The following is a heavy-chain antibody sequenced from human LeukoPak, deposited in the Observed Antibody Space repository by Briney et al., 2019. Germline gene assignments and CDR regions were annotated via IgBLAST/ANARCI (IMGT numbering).Heavy chain of an antibody. V-gene: IGHV3-30*02. Sequence: GGSLRLSCVASGFTFSSYGMHWFRQAPGKGLEWVAFIRYDGSNKYYADCVKGRFTISRDNSKNTLYLQMNSLRAEDTAVYYCAKPNLDYYDSSGYYTPSDYWGQGTLVTVSS. CDR3: AKPNLDYYDSSGYYTPSDY. D-gene: IGHD3-22*01. CDR2: IRYDGSNK. CDR1: GFTFSSYG. J-gene: IGHJ4*02.